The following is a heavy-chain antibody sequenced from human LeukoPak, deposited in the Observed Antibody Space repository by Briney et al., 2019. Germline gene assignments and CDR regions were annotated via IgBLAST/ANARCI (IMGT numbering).Heavy chain of an antibody. D-gene: IGHD3-16*01. CDR3: ARAGAYQFDN. Sequence: PGESPRLSCAASGFTFTDYWMHWVRQVPGKGLVWVSIINTDIRGTYYADSVKGRFTISRDNAKSTLYLQMDSLRAEDTAVYYCARAGAYQFDNWGQGTLVTVSS. CDR1: GFTFTDYW. CDR2: INTDIRGT. J-gene: IGHJ4*02. V-gene: IGHV3-74*01.